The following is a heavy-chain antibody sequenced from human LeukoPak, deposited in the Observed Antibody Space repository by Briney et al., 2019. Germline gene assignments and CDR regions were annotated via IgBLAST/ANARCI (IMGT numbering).Heavy chain of an antibody. V-gene: IGHV4-61*02. J-gene: IGHJ6*02. Sequence: SETLSLTCTVSGGSISSCSYYWSWIPQPAGKGLEWIGRIYTSGSTNYNPSLKSRVTISVDTSKNHFSLKLSSVTAADTAVYYSARGQRHIVVVPAAIPLVSYYGMDVWGQGTTVTVSS. CDR1: GGSISSCSYY. CDR3: ARGQRHIVVVPAAIPLVSYYGMDV. CDR2: IYTSGST. D-gene: IGHD2-2*01.